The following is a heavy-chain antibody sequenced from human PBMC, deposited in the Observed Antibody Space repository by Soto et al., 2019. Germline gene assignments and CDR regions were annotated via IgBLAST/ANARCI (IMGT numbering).Heavy chain of an antibody. J-gene: IGHJ4*02. CDR1: GAIITRSTSF. V-gene: IGHV4-39*01. CDR2: IYYSGKT. CDR3: AKTRTTQGRFDY. Sequence: AETLSLTCRLSGAIITRSTSFGCWARQPPGKGLEWVGSIYYSGKTHYNPSLKSRTTISVDRPRNQFSLQLSSVTAADTFFYFFAKTRTTQGRFDYSGQG.